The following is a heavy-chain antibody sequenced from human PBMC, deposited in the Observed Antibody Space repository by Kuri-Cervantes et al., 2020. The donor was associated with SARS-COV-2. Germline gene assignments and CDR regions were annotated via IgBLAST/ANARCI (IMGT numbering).Heavy chain of an antibody. CDR3: ARVAGEGPIYYYYMDV. J-gene: IGHJ6*03. CDR2: ISGSGSYI. CDR1: GFAFSGYT. D-gene: IGHD2-21*01. V-gene: IGHV3-21*01. Sequence: GGSLRLSCVATGFAFSGYTMNWVRQAPGKALQWVSSISGSGSYIYYADSMKGRFTVSRDSAKNSLYLQMNSLRGKDTAVYYCARVAGEGPIYYYYMDVWGKGTTVTVSS.